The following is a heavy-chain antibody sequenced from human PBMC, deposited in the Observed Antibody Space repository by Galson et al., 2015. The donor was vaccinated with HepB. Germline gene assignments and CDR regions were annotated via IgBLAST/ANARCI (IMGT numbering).Heavy chain of an antibody. D-gene: IGHD3-22*01. CDR3: SHGYDSSGFLPGY. Sequence: SLRLSCAASGFTFSSYAMSWVRQAPGKGLEWVSSISGSGGRTYFADSVKGRFTISRDNSKNTLYLQMNSLRAEDTAVYFCSHGYDSSGFLPGYWGQGTLVTVSS. CDR2: ISGSGGRT. J-gene: IGHJ4*02. CDR1: GFTFSSYA. V-gene: IGHV3-23*01.